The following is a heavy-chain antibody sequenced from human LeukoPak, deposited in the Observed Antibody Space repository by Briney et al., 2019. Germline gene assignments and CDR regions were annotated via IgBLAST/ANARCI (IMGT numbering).Heavy chain of an antibody. CDR3: ARGRGITMIVVVDY. J-gene: IGHJ4*02. CDR2: INHSGST. CDR1: GGSISSYY. V-gene: IGHV4-34*01. Sequence: SETLSLTCTVSGGSISSYYWSWIRQPPGKGLEWIGEINHSGSTNYNPSLKSRVTISVDTSKNQFSLKLSSVTAADTAVYYCARGRGITMIVVVDYWGQGTPVTVSS. D-gene: IGHD3-22*01.